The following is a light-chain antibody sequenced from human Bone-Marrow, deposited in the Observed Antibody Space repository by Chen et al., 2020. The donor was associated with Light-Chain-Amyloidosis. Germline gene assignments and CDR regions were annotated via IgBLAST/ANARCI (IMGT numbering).Light chain of an antibody. Sequence: QSALPQPASVSGSPGQSITISCTGTSGDVGTYNNVSWYQQHPGNAPKVMIYAVSNRPSGVSNRFSGSKSGNTASLTISGLQAEDEADYYCSSYTSSVSYVFGSGTKVTVL. V-gene: IGLV2-14*01. CDR2: AVS. CDR3: SSYTSSVSYV. J-gene: IGLJ1*01. CDR1: SGDVGTYNN.